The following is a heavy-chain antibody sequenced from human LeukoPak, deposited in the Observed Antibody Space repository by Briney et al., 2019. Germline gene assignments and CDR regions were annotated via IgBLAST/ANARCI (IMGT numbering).Heavy chain of an antibody. V-gene: IGHV4-31*03. CDR1: GGSISSGGYY. J-gene: IGHJ4*02. CDR3: ARVYTGYSYGYGLNYFGY. D-gene: IGHD5-18*01. Sequence: SEALSLTCTVSGGSISSGGYYWSWIRQHPGKGLEWIGYIYYSGSTYYNPSLKSRVTISVDTSKNQFSLKLSSVTAADTAVYYCARVYTGYSYGYGLNYFGYWGQGTLVTVSS. CDR2: IYYSGST.